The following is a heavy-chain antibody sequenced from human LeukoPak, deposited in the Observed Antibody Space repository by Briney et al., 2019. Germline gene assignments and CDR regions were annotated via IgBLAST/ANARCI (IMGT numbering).Heavy chain of an antibody. CDR3: ARVDSSGWYETLDY. CDR2: INHSGST. Sequence: GSLRLSCAASGFTFSNAWMNWVRQPPGKGLEWIGEINHSGSTNYNPSLKSRVTISVDTSKNQFSLKLSSVTAADTAVYYCARVDSSGWYETLDYWGQGTLVTVSS. CDR1: GFTFSNAW. J-gene: IGHJ4*02. D-gene: IGHD6-19*01. V-gene: IGHV4-34*01.